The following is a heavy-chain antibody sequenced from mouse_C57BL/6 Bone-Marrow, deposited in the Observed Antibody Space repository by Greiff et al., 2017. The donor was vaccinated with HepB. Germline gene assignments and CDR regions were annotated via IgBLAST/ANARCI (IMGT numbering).Heavy chain of an antibody. CDR1: GFSLTSYG. V-gene: IGHV2-2*01. CDR2: IWSGGST. D-gene: IGHD1-1*01. Sequence: VMLVESGPGLVQPSQSLSITCTVSGFSLTSYGVHWVRQSPGKGLEWLGVIWSGGSTDYNAAFISRLSISKDNSKSQVFFKMNSLQADDTAIYYCARGGYYGSSYLYYAMDYWGQGTSVTVSS. J-gene: IGHJ4*01. CDR3: ARGGYYGSSYLYYAMDY.